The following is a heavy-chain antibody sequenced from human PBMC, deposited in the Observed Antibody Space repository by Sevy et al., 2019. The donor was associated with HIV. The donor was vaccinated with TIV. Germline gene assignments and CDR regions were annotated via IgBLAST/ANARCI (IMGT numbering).Heavy chain of an antibody. CDR2: MKQDGSEE. V-gene: IGHV3-7*01. CDR1: GFSFSIYW. D-gene: IGHD5-18*01. J-gene: IGHJ4*01. CDR3: VRGGLGGYSYSLDY. Sequence: GGSLRLSCAASGFSFSIYWMSWVRQAPGKGLEWVATMKQDGSEEDYVDSVKGRFTIFRDNAKNSLFLQMNGLSAEDTAVYYCVRGGLGGYSYSLDYWGHGTLVTVSS.